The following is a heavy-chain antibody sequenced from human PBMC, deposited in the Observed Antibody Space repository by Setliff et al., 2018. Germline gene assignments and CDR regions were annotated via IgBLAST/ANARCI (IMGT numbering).Heavy chain of an antibody. CDR1: GGSISSYY. D-gene: IGHD1-26*01. V-gene: IGHV4-4*07. CDR2: IYTSGST. Sequence: SETLSLTCTVSGGSISSYYWNWIRQPAGKGLEWIGRIYTSGSTNYNPSLKSRVTISMDTSKNQFSLKVPSVTAADTAVYYCARSFSRSGKFLLDYWGQGALVTVSS. CDR3: ARSFSRSGKFLLDY. J-gene: IGHJ4*02.